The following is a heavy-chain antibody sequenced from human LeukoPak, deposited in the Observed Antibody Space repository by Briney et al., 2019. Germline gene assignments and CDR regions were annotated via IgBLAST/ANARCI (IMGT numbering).Heavy chain of an antibody. CDR3: ANMEAMTTDGGADY. CDR1: GFIFNTYA. J-gene: IGHJ4*02. D-gene: IGHD4-17*01. Sequence: PGGSLRLSCAASGFIFNTYAMSRVRQAPGKGLEWVSAVSGSGGSTYYADSVKGRFTISRDNSKNTLFLQMNSLRAEDTAIYYCANMEAMTTDGGADYWGQGTLVTVSS. V-gene: IGHV3-23*01. CDR2: VSGSGGST.